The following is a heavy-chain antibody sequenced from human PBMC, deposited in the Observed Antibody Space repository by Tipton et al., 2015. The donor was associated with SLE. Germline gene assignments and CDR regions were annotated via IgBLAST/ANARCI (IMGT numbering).Heavy chain of an antibody. CDR3: ARAAYCIGLSCYSPGVGVLDV. J-gene: IGHJ6*02. V-gene: IGHV3-7*01. Sequence: GSLRLSCAASGFTFSSYYMTWVRQATGKGLEWVAKIKEDGINTYYVDSVKGRFTISRDNAKNSVYLQMNSLTADDTAVYYCARAAYCIGLSCYSPGVGVLDVWGQGTTVTVSS. D-gene: IGHD2-15*01. CDR2: IKEDGINT. CDR1: GFTFSSYY.